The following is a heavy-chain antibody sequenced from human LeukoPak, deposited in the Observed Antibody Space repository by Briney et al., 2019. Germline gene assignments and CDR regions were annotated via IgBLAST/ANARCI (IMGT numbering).Heavy chain of an antibody. CDR3: ARDKGPYSYFDL. CDR2: IYNSGST. Sequence: PSQTLSLTCTVSDGSITSYYWNWIRQPPGKGMEWMGNIYNSGSTDYNPSLKSRVTISVNTSKNQISLTLSSVTAADTAVYYCARDKGPYSYFDLWGRGTLVTVSS. D-gene: IGHD2-21*01. V-gene: IGHV4-59*01. J-gene: IGHJ2*01. CDR1: DGSITSYY.